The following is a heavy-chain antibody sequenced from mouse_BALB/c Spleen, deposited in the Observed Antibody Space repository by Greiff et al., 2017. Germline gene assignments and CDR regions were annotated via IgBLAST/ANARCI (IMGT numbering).Heavy chain of an antibody. J-gene: IGHJ2*01. V-gene: IGHV1-66*01. D-gene: IGHD2-4*01. CDR1: GYSFTSYY. CDR2: IFPGSGNT. Sequence: VQVVESGPELVKPGASVKISCKASGYSFTSYYIHWVKQRPGQGLEWIGWIFPGSGNTKYNEKFKGKATLTADTSSSTAYMQLSSLTSEDSAVYFCARDDYDGVDYWGQGTTLTVSS. CDR3: ARDDYDGVDY.